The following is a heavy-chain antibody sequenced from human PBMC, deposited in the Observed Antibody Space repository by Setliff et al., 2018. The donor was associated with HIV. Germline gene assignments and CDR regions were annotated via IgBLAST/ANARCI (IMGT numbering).Heavy chain of an antibody. D-gene: IGHD6-13*01. CDR1: GVATDSNY. CDR2: VYYGGIT. Sequence: SETLSLTCTVSGVATDSNYWTWIRQSPGKGLEWIGCVYYGGITNYSPSLKSRVSISIDTSKNQFYLNLGSVTTADTAVYFCARGIRTAAAPTFDHWGQGALVTAPQ. J-gene: IGHJ4*02. V-gene: IGHV4-59*01. CDR3: ARGIRTAAAPTFDH.